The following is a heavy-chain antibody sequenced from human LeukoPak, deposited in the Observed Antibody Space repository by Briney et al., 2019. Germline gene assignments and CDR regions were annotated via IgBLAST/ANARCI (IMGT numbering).Heavy chain of an antibody. D-gene: IGHD3-16*01. Sequence: GGSLRLSCAASGFTFSSYGMHWVRQAPGKGLEWVAVIWYDGSNKYYADSVKGRFTISRDNSKNTLYLQMNSLRAEDTAVYYCARDMSRWGFDYWGQGTLVTVSS. CDR1: GFTFSSYG. CDR2: IWYDGSNK. J-gene: IGHJ4*02. V-gene: IGHV3-33*01. CDR3: ARDMSRWGFDY.